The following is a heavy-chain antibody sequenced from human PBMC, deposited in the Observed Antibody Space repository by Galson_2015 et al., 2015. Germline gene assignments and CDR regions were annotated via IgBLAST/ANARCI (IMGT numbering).Heavy chain of an antibody. CDR2: IKQDGSEK. CDR3: AREGQWLVLWGFAFDI. Sequence: SLRLSCAASGFTFSSYWMSWVRQAPGKGLEWVANIKQDGSEKYYVDSVKGRFTISRDNAKNSLYLQMNSLRAEDTAVYYCAREGQWLVLWGFAFDIWGQGTMVTVSS. CDR1: GFTFSSYW. J-gene: IGHJ3*02. V-gene: IGHV3-7*01. D-gene: IGHD6-19*01.